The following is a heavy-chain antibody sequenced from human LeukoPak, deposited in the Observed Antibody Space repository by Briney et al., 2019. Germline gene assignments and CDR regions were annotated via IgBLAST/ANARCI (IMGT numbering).Heavy chain of an antibody. Sequence: ASVKVSCKASGYTFTSYGISWVRQALGQGLEWMGWISAYNGNTNYAQKLQGRVTMTTDTSTSTAYMELRSLRSDDTAVYYCARVSYYGSGSLNWFDPWGQGTLVTVSS. CDR1: GYTFTSYG. V-gene: IGHV1-18*01. CDR2: ISAYNGNT. J-gene: IGHJ5*02. CDR3: ARVSYYGSGSLNWFDP. D-gene: IGHD3-10*01.